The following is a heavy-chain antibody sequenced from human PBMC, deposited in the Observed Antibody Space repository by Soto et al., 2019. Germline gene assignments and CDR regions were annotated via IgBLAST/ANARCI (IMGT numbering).Heavy chain of an antibody. CDR2: MNPNTGNT. CDR1: GYSFTDYD. CDR3: ARGKWDTLKDF. Sequence: ASVKVSCKASGYSFTDYDINWVRQATGRGLEWMGWMNPNTGNTRYAQNFQGRLIMTRDTSISTAFMELRRLTYDDTALYFCARGKWDTLKDFWGQGTLVTVSS. D-gene: IGHD1-26*01. V-gene: IGHV1-8*01. J-gene: IGHJ4*02.